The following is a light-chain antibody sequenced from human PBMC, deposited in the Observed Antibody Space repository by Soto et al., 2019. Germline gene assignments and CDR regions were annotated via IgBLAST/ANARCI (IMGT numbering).Light chain of an antibody. J-gene: IGKJ1*01. V-gene: IGKV3-20*01. CDR2: GAS. Sequence: EIVLTQSPGTLSLSPGERATLSCRASQSMTSSYLAWYQQKPGQAPRLLIYGASFRATSIPDRFSGSGSGTDFTLTINRLAPADFPTEYWHQYRGSPRTFRQGTKVVIK. CDR3: HQYRGSPRT. CDR1: QSMTSSY.